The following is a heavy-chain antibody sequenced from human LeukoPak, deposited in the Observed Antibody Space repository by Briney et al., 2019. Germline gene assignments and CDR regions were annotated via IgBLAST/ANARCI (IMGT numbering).Heavy chain of an antibody. J-gene: IGHJ2*01. V-gene: IGHV4-61*02. CDR3: ARDLSAAGPYWYFDL. D-gene: IGHD6-13*01. CDR2: IYTSGST. Sequence: SQTLSLTCTVSGGSISSGSYYWSWIQQPAGKGLEWIGRIYTSGSTNYNPSLKSRVTISVDTSKNQFSLKLSSVTAADTAVYYCARDLSAAGPYWYFDLWGRGTLVTVSS. CDR1: GGSISSGSYY.